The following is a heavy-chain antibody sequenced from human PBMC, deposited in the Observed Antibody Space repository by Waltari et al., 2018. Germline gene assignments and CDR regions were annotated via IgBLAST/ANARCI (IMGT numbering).Heavy chain of an antibody. CDR3: ARKTPGPDAFDI. D-gene: IGHD2-15*01. Sequence: QVQLQESGPGLVKPSQTLSLTCTVSGGSISSGSYYWSWIRQPAGKGLEWIGRSYTSGSTNYNPSLKSRVTISVDTSKNQFSLKLSSVTAADTAVYYCARKTPGPDAFDIWGQGTMVTVSS. CDR1: GGSISSGSYY. V-gene: IGHV4-61*02. J-gene: IGHJ3*02. CDR2: SYTSGST.